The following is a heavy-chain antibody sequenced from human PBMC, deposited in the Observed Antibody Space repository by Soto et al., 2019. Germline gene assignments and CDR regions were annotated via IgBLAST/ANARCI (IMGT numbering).Heavy chain of an antibody. J-gene: IGHJ4*02. V-gene: IGHV1-18*01. D-gene: IGHD3-22*01. CDR1: GYTFTSYG. Sequence: ASVKVSCKASGYTFTSYGISWVRQAPGQGLEWMGWISAYNGNTNYAQKLQGRVTMTTDTSTSTAYMELRSLRSDDTAVYYCAREQYYYDSSGYPDYWGQGTLVTVSS. CDR2: ISAYNGNT. CDR3: AREQYYYDSSGYPDY.